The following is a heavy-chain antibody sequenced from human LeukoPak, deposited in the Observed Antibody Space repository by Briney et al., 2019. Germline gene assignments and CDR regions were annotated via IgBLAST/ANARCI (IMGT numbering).Heavy chain of an antibody. CDR3: ATYRQVLLPFES. D-gene: IGHD2-8*02. V-gene: IGHV3-23*01. CDR2: IFPSGGEI. CDR1: GFTFSSYA. Sequence: GGSLRLSCAASGFTFSSYAMHWVRQPPGKGLEWVSSIFPSGGEIHYADSVRGRFTISRDNSKSTLSLQMNSLRAEDTAIYYCATYRQVLLPFESWGQGTLVTVSS. J-gene: IGHJ4*02.